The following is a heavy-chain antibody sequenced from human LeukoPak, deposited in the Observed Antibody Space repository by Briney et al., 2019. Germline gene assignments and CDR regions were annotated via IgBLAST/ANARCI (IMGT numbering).Heavy chain of an antibody. Sequence: SETLSLTCTVSVSGDSFSSYHWSWLRQPPGKGLEWIGYISSSGSTSYNTSLKSRVTTSVDTSKNQFSLKLSSVTAADTAVYYCARVGRGDHTWGSYSCDHWGQGTLVSVSS. CDR2: ISSSGST. CDR3: ARVGRGDHTWGSYSCDH. V-gene: IGHV4-59*01. D-gene: IGHD3-16*01. J-gene: IGHJ1*01. CDR1: GDSFSSYH.